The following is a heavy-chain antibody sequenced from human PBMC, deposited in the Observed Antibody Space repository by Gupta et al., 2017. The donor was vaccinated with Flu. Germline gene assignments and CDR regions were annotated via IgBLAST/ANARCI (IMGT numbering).Heavy chain of an antibody. D-gene: IGHD2-2*01. V-gene: IGHV3-9*01. CDR1: GFTFDDNA. CDR2: ISWNSGNI. Sequence: EVQLVESGGGLVQPGRSLRLSCAASGFTFDDNAMHWVRQTPGKGLEWVSGISWNSGNIGYADSVKGRFTISRDNAKNSLYLQMNSLRAEDTALYYCAKSLNVPASGHYGMDVWGQGTTVTVAS. J-gene: IGHJ6*02. CDR3: AKSLNVPASGHYGMDV.